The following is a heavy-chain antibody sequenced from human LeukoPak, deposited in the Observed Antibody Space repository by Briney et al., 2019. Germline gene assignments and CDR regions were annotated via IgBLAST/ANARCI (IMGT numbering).Heavy chain of an antibody. Sequence: ASVKVSCKVSGYTLTELSMHWVRQAPGKGLEWMGGFDPEDGETIYAQKFQGRVTMTEDTSTDTAYMELSSLRSEDTAVHYCATACTNGVCYASYYFDYWGQGTLVTVSS. CDR1: GYTLTELS. D-gene: IGHD2-8*01. CDR3: ATACTNGVCYASYYFDY. CDR2: FDPEDGET. V-gene: IGHV1-24*01. J-gene: IGHJ4*02.